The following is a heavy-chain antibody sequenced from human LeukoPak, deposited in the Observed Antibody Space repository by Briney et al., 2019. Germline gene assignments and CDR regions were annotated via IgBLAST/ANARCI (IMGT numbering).Heavy chain of an antibody. J-gene: IGHJ4*01. CDR3: ARGGSNGLDL. V-gene: IGHV1-18*01. D-gene: IGHD2-8*01. CDR2: ISHYNGNT. Sequence: ASVEVSCKASGYTLTHFGINWVRRAPGHGLEWMGRISHYNGNTNYEQKFRGRVTMTTDTSTNTAYMELTNLESDDTAVYYCARGGSNGLDLWGQGTLVSVSS. CDR1: GYTLTHFG.